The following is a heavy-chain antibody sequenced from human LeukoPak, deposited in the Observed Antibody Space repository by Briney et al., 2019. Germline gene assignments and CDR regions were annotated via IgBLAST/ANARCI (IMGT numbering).Heavy chain of an antibody. D-gene: IGHD6-25*01. CDR1: GGSISSYY. Sequence: PSETLSLTCTVSGGSISSYYWSWIRQPPGKGLEWIGYIYYSGSTNYNPSLKSRVTISVDRSKNQFSLKLSSVTAADTAVYYCARGYSSVRFRGHFDYWGQGTLVTVSS. J-gene: IGHJ4*02. V-gene: IGHV4-59*12. CDR3: ARGYSSVRFRGHFDY. CDR2: IYYSGST.